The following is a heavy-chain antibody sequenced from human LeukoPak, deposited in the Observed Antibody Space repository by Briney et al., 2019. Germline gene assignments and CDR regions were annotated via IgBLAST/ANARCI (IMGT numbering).Heavy chain of an antibody. CDR1: GFTFSSYW. CDR2: INSDGSST. D-gene: IGHD6-13*01. V-gene: IGHV3-74*01. J-gene: IGHJ6*03. CDR3: ARAVAAAGTRYYYYYMDV. Sequence: PGGSLTLSCAASGFTFSSYWMHWVRQAPAKGLVWVSRINSDGSSTSYADSVKGRFTISRENAKNTLYLQMNSLRAEDTAVYYCARAVAAAGTRYYYYYMDVWGKGTTVTISS.